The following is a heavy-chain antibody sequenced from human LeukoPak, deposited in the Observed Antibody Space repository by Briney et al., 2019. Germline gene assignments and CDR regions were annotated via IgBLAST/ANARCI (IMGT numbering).Heavy chain of an antibody. V-gene: IGHV4-4*07. CDR1: GGSISSYY. CDR2: IYTSGST. J-gene: IGHJ4*02. D-gene: IGHD4-23*01. Sequence: SETLSLTCTVSGGSISSYYWSWIRQPAGKGLEWIGRIYTSGSTNYNPSLKSRVTMSVDTSKNQFSLKLSSVTAADTAVYYCASDLSRGYGANSGYFDYWGQGTLVTVSS. CDR3: ASDLSRGYGANSGYFDY.